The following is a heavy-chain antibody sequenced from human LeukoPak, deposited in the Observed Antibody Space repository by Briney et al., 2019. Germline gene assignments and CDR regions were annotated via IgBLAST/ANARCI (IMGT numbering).Heavy chain of an antibody. J-gene: IGHJ4*02. CDR2: ISSGSSYI. D-gene: IGHD4-17*01. Sequence: GGSLRLSCAASGFTFSTYSMNWVCQAPGKGLEWVSSISSGSSYIYYADSVKGRFTISRDNAKNSLYLQMNSLRAEDTAVYYCATTSYGDYSNDYWGQGTLVTVSS. V-gene: IGHV3-21*01. CDR1: GFTFSTYS. CDR3: ATTSYGDYSNDY.